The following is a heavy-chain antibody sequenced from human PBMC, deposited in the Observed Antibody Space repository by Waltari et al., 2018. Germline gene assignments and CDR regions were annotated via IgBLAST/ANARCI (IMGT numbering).Heavy chain of an antibody. D-gene: IGHD2-2*01. CDR3: VRSRCIGHSCLRYCDS. V-gene: IGHV4-34*10. Sequence: VRLDQSGTELVEPWETLSLTCAVYEGSFSAFFWSWVRQAPGKGLEWIGEINHGVKTDYNPSFKGRLIMSVDPSKSQFSLMLSAVTAADTAVYYCVRSRCIGHSCLRYCDSWGQGPRVTVSS. CDR2: INHGVKT. J-gene: IGHJ4*02. CDR1: EGSFSAFF.